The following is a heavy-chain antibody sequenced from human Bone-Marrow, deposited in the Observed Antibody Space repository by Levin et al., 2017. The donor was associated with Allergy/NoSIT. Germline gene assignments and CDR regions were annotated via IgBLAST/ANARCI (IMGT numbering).Heavy chain of an antibody. V-gene: IGHV1-69*04. CDR1: GGTFSSYA. CDR2: IIPILGIA. Sequence: SVKVSCKASGGTFSSYAISWVRQAPGQGLEWMGRIIPILGIANYAQKFQGRVTITADKSTSTAYMELSSLRSEDTAVYYCARVGTMVRGPFDPWGQGTLVTVSS. J-gene: IGHJ5*02. CDR3: ARVGTMVRGPFDP. D-gene: IGHD3-10*01.